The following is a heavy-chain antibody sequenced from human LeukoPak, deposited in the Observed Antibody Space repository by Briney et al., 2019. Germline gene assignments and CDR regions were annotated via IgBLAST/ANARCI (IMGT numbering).Heavy chain of an antibody. Sequence: GGSLRLSCAASGFTFSSYSMNWVRQAPGKGLEWVSYISSSSSTIYYADSVKGRFTISRDNAKNSLYLQMNSLRAEDTAVYYCARDDFNDVGYFDYWGQGTQVTVSS. J-gene: IGHJ4*02. CDR2: ISSSSSTI. CDR1: GFTFSSYS. CDR3: ARDDFNDVGYFDY. V-gene: IGHV3-48*04. D-gene: IGHD1-1*01.